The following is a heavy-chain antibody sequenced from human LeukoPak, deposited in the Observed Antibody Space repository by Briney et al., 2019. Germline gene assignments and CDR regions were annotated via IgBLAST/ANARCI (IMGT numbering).Heavy chain of an antibody. CDR2: IKEDGSET. CDR3: AKSLDH. Sequence: PGGSLRLSCVASGFTFSRSWMDWVRQAPGKGPEWVANIKEDGSETYYVDSAKGRFTVSRDNAKNSLYLQMDSLRVEDTAIYYCAKSLDHWGQGTLVTVSS. V-gene: IGHV3-7*01. J-gene: IGHJ4*02. CDR1: GFTFSRSW.